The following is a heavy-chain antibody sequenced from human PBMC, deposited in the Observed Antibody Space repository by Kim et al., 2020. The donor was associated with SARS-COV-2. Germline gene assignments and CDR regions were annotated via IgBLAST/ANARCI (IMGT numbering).Heavy chain of an antibody. V-gene: IGHV1-8*01. CDR1: GDTLSGYD. CDR2: MNPISGNT. D-gene: IGHD2-8*01. Sequence: ASVKVSCKTSGDTLSGYDINWVRQAPGQGLEWMGWMNPISGNTGYAQTFQGRVAMTRDTSISTAYVEVFSLTSEDTAVYYCARALSTTVPNAPYYFHYWGQGTLVTVSS. J-gene: IGHJ4*02. CDR3: ARALSTTVPNAPYYFHY.